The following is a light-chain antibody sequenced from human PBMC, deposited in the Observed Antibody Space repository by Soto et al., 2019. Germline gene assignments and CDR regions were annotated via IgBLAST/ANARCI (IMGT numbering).Light chain of an antibody. CDR1: QGLRND. CDR3: LQYHTSPLT. J-gene: IGKJ3*01. Sequence: DIQMTQSPCSLSASVGDRVTITCRASQGLRNDLAWYQQKAGKAPKRLIYTASSLQSGVPSRFSGSGSGTEFTLTISSLQPEDFATYFCLQYHTSPLTFGPGTKVDI. V-gene: IGKV1-17*01. CDR2: TAS.